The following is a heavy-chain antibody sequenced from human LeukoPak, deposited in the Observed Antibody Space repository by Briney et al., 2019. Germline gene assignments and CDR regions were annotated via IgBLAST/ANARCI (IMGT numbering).Heavy chain of an antibody. J-gene: IGHJ6*02. V-gene: IGHV1-2*02. CDR1: GYTFTDYY. D-gene: IGHD3-16*01. Sequence: ASVKVSCKASGYTFTDYYIHWVRQAPGQGLEWMVWINPNAGYTNHANKFQLRVTITRDTSIITTYMELTSLRSDDTAANYCARDIGQAGRSASLWGVDVWGQGTTVTVSS. CDR3: ARDIGQAGRSASLWGVDV. CDR2: INPNAGYT.